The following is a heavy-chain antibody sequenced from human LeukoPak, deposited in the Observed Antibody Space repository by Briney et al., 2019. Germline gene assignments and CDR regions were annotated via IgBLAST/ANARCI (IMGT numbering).Heavy chain of an antibody. D-gene: IGHD6-13*01. Sequence: PSETLSLTCTVSGGSISSYYWSWIRQPAGKGLGWIGRFYTSGSSNYNPSLKSRVTMSVDTSKNQFSLKLSSVTAADTAVYYCARGIAAFDYWGQGTLVTVSS. CDR2: FYTSGSS. CDR1: GGSISSYY. V-gene: IGHV4-4*07. CDR3: ARGIAAFDY. J-gene: IGHJ4*02.